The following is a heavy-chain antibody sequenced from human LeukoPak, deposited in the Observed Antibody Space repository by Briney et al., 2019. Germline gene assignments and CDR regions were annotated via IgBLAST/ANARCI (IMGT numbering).Heavy chain of an antibody. J-gene: IGHJ5*02. Sequence: SETLSLTCAVYGGSFSGYYWSWIRQPPGKGLEWIGEINHSGSTNYNPSLKSRVTISVDTSKNQFSLKLSSVTAADTAVYYCARGKVVVPAATNWFDPWGQGTPVTVSS. CDR2: INHSGST. V-gene: IGHV4-34*01. CDR3: ARGKVVVPAATNWFDP. D-gene: IGHD2-2*01. CDR1: GGSFSGYY.